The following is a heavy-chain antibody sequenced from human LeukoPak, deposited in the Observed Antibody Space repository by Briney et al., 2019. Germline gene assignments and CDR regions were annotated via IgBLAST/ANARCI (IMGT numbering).Heavy chain of an antibody. CDR2: ISTNGGST. CDR1: GFTFSSYA. CDR3: ARSHNWNDMTYYYGMDV. Sequence: GGSLRLSCAASGFTFSSYAMQWVRQAPGKGLEYVSAISTNGGSTYHTNSVKGRFTISRDNSKNTLYLQMGSLRAEDMAVYYCARSHNWNDMTYYYGMDVWGQGTTVTVSS. D-gene: IGHD1-20*01. J-gene: IGHJ6*02. V-gene: IGHV3-64*01.